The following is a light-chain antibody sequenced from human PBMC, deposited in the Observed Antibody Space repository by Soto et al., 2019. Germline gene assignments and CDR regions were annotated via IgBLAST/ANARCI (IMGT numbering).Light chain of an antibody. CDR1: SSDFGGYNY. Sequence: QSALTQPASVSGSPGQSITISCTGTSSDFGGYNYVSWYQQHPGKAPKLMIYEVSNRPSGVSNRFSGSKSGNTASLTISGLXAEDEADYYCSSYTSSSTPYVFGTGTKVTVL. CDR2: EVS. V-gene: IGLV2-14*01. CDR3: SSYTSSSTPYV. J-gene: IGLJ1*01.